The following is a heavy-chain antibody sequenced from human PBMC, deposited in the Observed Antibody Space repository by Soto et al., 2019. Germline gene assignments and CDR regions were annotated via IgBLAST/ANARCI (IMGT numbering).Heavy chain of an antibody. J-gene: IGHJ5*02. V-gene: IGHV3-30*04. D-gene: IGHD4-17*01. Sequence: TGGSLRLSCAASGFIFSSYAMHWVRQAPGKGLEWVALISDDGSSKYYADSVKGRFTISRDNSKNTLYLQMNSLSAEDTAVYYCTRADLTVTLSVFDPWGQGTLVTVSS. CDR2: ISDDGSSK. CDR1: GFIFSSYA. CDR3: TRADLTVTLSVFDP.